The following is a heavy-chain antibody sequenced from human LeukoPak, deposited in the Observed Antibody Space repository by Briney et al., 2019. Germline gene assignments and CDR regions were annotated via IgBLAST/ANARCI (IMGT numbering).Heavy chain of an antibody. CDR3: ARPDWDDYGGNSGAFDI. V-gene: IGHV1-46*01. Sequence: ASVKVSCKASGYTFTSYYMHWVRQAPGQGLEWMGIINPSGGSTSYAQKFQGRVTMTRDTSTSTVYMELSSLRSEDTAVYYCARPDWDDYGGNSGAFDIWGQGTMVTVSS. J-gene: IGHJ3*02. D-gene: IGHD4-23*01. CDR1: GYTFTSYY. CDR2: INPSGGST.